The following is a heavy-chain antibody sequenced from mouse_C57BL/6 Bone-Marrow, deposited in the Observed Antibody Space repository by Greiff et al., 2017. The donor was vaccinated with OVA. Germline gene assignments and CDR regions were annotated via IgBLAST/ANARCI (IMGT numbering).Heavy chain of an antibody. CDR3: AVLRTTYFDV. CDR1: GYTFTDYY. Sequence: VQLQQSGPELVKPGASVKISCKASGYTFTDYYMNWVKQSHGKSLEWIGDINPNNGGTSYNQKFKGKATLTVDKSSSTAYMELRSLTSEDSAVYYCAVLRTTYFDVWGTGTTVTVSS. CDR2: INPNNGGT. V-gene: IGHV1-26*01. D-gene: IGHD1-1*01. J-gene: IGHJ1*03.